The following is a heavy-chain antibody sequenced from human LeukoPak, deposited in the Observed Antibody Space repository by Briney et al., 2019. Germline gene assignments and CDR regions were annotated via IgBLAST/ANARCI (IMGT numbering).Heavy chain of an antibody. Sequence: GGSLRLSCAASGFTFSSYWMHWVRQAPGKGLVWVSRINSDGSSTSYADSVKGRFTISGDNAKNTLYLQMNSLRAEDTAVYYCARDPAVAGNDWFDPWGQGTLVTVSS. V-gene: IGHV3-74*01. D-gene: IGHD6-19*01. CDR3: ARDPAVAGNDWFDP. J-gene: IGHJ5*02. CDR2: INSDGSST. CDR1: GFTFSSYW.